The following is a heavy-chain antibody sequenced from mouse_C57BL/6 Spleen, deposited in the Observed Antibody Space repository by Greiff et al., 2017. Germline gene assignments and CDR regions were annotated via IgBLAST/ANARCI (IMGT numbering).Heavy chain of an antibody. CDR2: IYPSDSET. D-gene: IGHD2-4*01. CDR3: ARGDYDVERDCFDY. CDR1: GYTFTSYW. V-gene: IGHV1-61*01. J-gene: IGHJ2*01. Sequence: QVQLQQPGAELVRPGSSVKLSCKASGYTFTSYWMDWVKQRPGQGLEWIGNIYPSDSETHYNQKFKDKATLTVDKSSSTAYMQLSSLTSEDSAVYYCARGDYDVERDCFDYWGQGTTLTVSS.